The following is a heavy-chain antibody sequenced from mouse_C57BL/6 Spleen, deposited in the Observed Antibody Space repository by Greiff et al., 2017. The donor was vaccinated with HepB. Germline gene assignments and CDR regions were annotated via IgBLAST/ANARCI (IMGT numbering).Heavy chain of an antibody. Sequence: QVQLQQSGAELVKPGASVKLSCKASGYTFTSYWMHWVKQRPGQGLEWIGMIHPNSGSTNYNEKFKSKATLTVDKSSSTAYMQLSSLTSEDSAVYYCAGGGGGYAMDYWGQGTSVTVSS. V-gene: IGHV1-64*01. J-gene: IGHJ4*01. CDR1: GYTFTSYW. CDR3: AGGGGGYAMDY. CDR2: IHPNSGST.